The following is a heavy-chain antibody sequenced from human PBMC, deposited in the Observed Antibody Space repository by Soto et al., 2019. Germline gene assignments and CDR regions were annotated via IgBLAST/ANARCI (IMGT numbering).Heavy chain of an antibody. Sequence: PSETLSLTCTVSGDPIGIYYWSWIRQPPGKGLEWIGYIYFTGSTNYNPSLKSRVTISVDTSKNQFSLKLSSVTAADTAVYYCARGSCSSASCYTGDYWDQGTLVTVSS. CDR3: ARGSCSSASCYTGDY. J-gene: IGHJ4*02. CDR1: GDPIGIYY. D-gene: IGHD2-2*02. CDR2: IYFTGST. V-gene: IGHV4-59*01.